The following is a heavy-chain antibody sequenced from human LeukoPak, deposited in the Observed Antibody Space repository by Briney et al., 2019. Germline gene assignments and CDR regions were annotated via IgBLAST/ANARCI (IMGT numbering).Heavy chain of an antibody. CDR2: IYHSGST. CDR3: VRDTRSYDTSGYYHFDF. D-gene: IGHD3-22*01. J-gene: IGHJ4*02. CDR1: GGSISSGGYS. V-gene: IGHV4-30-2*02. Sequence: SETLSLTCAVSGGSISSGGYSWSWIRQPPGKGLEWIGYIYHSGSTYYNPSLKSRVTISVDTANNQYSLILSSVTAADTAVYYCVRDTRSYDTSGYYHFDFWGQGSLVTVSS.